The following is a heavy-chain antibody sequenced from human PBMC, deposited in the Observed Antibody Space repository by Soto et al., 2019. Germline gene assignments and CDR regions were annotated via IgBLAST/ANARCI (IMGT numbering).Heavy chain of an antibody. Sequence: GASVKVSCKASGGTFSSYAISWVRQAPGQGLEWMGGIIPIFGTANYAQKFQGRVTITADESTSTAYMELSSLRSEDTAVYYCARLLAYCGGDCYSKYYGMDVWGQGTTVTVSS. CDR2: IIPIFGTA. D-gene: IGHD2-21*02. CDR3: ARLLAYCGGDCYSKYYGMDV. V-gene: IGHV1-69*13. CDR1: GGTFSSYA. J-gene: IGHJ6*02.